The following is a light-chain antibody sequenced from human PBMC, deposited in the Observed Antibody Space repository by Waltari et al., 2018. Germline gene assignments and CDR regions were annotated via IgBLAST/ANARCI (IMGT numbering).Light chain of an antibody. CDR3: QVWDTRSDHWV. CDR2: DDT. V-gene: IGLV3-21*03. J-gene: IGLJ3*02. Sequence: SYVLTQPPSVSVVPGKTATTTCGGGDIGTTSVQWYQQKPGQAPVAVVYDDTGRPSGLPERFSGSNSAHTATLTISRVEAGDEAHYFCQVWDTRSDHWVFGGGTKLTVL. CDR1: DIGTTS.